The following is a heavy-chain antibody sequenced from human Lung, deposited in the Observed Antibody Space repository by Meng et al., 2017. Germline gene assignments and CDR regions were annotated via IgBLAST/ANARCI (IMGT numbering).Heavy chain of an antibody. V-gene: IGHV4-31*03. D-gene: IGHD3-22*01. J-gene: IGHJ5*02. CDR2: IHYSGST. Sequence: QVQLQESGPGLVKPSQTLSLTCTFSGCSISSGTYYWGWIRQLPGKGLEWIAYIHYSGSTYYSPSLKSRVTISVDTSKNQLSLKLSSMTAADTAVYYCARYVFDSSSLYSNWFDPWGQGTLVTVSS. CDR1: GCSISSGTYY. CDR3: ARYVFDSSSLYSNWFDP.